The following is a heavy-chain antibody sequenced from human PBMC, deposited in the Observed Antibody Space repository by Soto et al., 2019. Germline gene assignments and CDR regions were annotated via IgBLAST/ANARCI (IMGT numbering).Heavy chain of an antibody. J-gene: IGHJ4*02. CDR3: ARGGFAYGYLDF. CDR1: GYTFTSYG. Sequence: QVHLVQSGAEVKKPGASLKVSCETSGYTFTSYGIVWVRQAPGQGFEWMGWISTYNIDTKYAQKSKGRVTMSTDTSTTTAYMDLTSLTSDDTAMYYCARGGFAYGYLDFWGQGTLATVSS. D-gene: IGHD5-18*01. CDR2: ISTYNIDT. V-gene: IGHV1-18*01.